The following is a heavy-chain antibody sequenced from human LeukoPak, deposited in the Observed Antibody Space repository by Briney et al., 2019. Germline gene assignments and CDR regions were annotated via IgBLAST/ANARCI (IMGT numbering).Heavy chain of an antibody. CDR3: ARDFVGATTLTHP. CDR2: ISWNSGSI. J-gene: IGHJ5*02. D-gene: IGHD1-26*01. CDR1: GFTFDDYA. V-gene: IGHV3-9*01. Sequence: GRSLRLSCAASGFTFDDYAMHWVRQAPGKGLEWVSGISWNSGSIGYADSVKGRFTISRDNAKNSLYLQMNSLRAEDTALYYCARDFVGATTLTHPWGQGTLVTVSS.